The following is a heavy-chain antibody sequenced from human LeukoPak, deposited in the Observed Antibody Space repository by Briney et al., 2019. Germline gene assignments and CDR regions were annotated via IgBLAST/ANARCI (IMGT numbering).Heavy chain of an antibody. J-gene: IGHJ3*02. CDR3: ARIFDSSGYYWGDVFDI. D-gene: IGHD3-22*01. V-gene: IGHV3-30*02. Sequence: GGSLRLSCAASGFTFSSYGMHWVRQAPGKGLEWVAFIRYDGSNKYYADSVKGRFTISRDNSKNTLYLQMNSLRAEDTAVYYCARIFDSSGYYWGDVFDIWGQGTVVTVSS. CDR1: GFTFSSYG. CDR2: IRYDGSNK.